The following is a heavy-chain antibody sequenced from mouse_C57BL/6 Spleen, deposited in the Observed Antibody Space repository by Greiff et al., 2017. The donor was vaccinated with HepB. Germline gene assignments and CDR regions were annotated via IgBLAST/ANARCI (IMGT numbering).Heavy chain of an antibody. CDR3: VRAYYGSSYRYFDV. CDR1: GFTFNTYA. V-gene: IGHV10-3*01. CDR2: IRSKSSNYAT. J-gene: IGHJ1*03. Sequence: EVQGVESGGGLVQPKGSLKLSCAASGFTFNTYAMHWVRQAPGKGLEWVARIRSKSSNYATYYADSVKDRFTISRDDSQSMLYLQMNNLKTEDTAMYYCVRAYYGSSYRYFDVWGTGTTVTVSS. D-gene: IGHD1-1*01.